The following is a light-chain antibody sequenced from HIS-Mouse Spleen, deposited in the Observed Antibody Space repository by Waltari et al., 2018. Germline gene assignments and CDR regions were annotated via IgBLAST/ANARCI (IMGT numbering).Light chain of an antibody. CDR1: SSDVGGYNY. Sequence: QSALTQPASVSGSPGQSITISCTGTSSDVGGYNYVSWYQQHPGKAPNLRVYDVSNRPSGVSNRFSGSKSGNTASLTISGLQAEDEADYYCQSADSSGTYVVFGGGTKLTVL. CDR2: DVS. J-gene: IGLJ2*01. CDR3: QSADSSGTYVV. V-gene: IGLV2-14*03.